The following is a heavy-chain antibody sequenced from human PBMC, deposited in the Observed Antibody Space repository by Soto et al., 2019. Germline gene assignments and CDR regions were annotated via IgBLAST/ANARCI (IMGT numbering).Heavy chain of an antibody. J-gene: IGHJ4*02. CDR3: TRISLVGATGGRYFDH. V-gene: IGHV3-72*01. CDR1: GFIFSDHY. D-gene: IGHD1-26*01. CDR2: IKNKANSYTT. Sequence: PGGSLRLSCAASGFIFSDHYMAWVRQAPGKGLEWVGRIKNKANSYTTEYAASVKGRFTISRDDSKNSLYLQMNSLKTEDTAVYYCTRISLVGATGGRYFDHWGQGTLLTVSS.